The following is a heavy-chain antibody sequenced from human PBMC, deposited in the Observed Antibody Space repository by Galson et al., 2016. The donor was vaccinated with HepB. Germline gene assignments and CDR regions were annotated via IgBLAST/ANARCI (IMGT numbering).Heavy chain of an antibody. CDR1: GFVFSNFG. D-gene: IGHD2-8*01. J-gene: IGHJ4*02. CDR3: AKERMVRGIFDH. Sequence: SLRLSCAASGFVFSNFGLSWVRQAPGKGLEWVAGISTRRTTYYSDPVQGRFTISRDNSNNTLYLQMNGLRAEDTAVYYCAKERMVRGIFDHWGQGTLLTGTS. V-gene: IGHV3-23*01. CDR2: ISTRRTT.